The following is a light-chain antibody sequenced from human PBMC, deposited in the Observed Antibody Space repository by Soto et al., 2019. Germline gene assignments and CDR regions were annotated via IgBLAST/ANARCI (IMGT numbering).Light chain of an antibody. CDR3: QQYCSSPPT. J-gene: IGKJ1*01. Sequence: DIGLTQSPGTLSLSPGERATLSCRASQSVSSRYLAWYQQKPGQAPMLLIYAASIRDTGIPDRFSGSGSGTDFTLTISSLQPKDFAEYYCQQYCSSPPTLGQGTKLEIK. CDR2: AAS. V-gene: IGKV3-20*01. CDR1: QSVSSRY.